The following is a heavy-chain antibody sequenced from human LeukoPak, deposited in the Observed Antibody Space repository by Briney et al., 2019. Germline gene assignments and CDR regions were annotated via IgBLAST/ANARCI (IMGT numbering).Heavy chain of an antibody. J-gene: IGHJ4*02. D-gene: IGHD3-3*01. CDR1: GYTFTGYY. V-gene: IGHV1-2*02. CDR3: ARVDQYDFWSGYYIY. CDR2: INPNSGGT. Sequence: GASVKVSCKASGYTFTGYYMHWVRQAPGQGLERMGWINPNSGGTNYAQKFQGRVTMTRDTSISTAYMELSRLRSDDTAVYYCARVDQYDFWSGYYIYWGQGTLVTVSS.